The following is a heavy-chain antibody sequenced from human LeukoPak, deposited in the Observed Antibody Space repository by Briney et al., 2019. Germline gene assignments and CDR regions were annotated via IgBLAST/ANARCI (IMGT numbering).Heavy chain of an antibody. D-gene: IGHD1-14*01. J-gene: IGHJ4*02. V-gene: IGHV3-33*06. CDR2: IWYDGSNK. Sequence: GGSLRLSCAASGFTFSSYGMHWVRQAPGKGLEWVAVIWYDGSNKYYADSVKGRFTISRDNSKNTLYLQMNSLRAEDTAVYYCAKTGAVSYFDYWGQGTPVTVSS. CDR1: GFTFSSYG. CDR3: AKTGAVSYFDY.